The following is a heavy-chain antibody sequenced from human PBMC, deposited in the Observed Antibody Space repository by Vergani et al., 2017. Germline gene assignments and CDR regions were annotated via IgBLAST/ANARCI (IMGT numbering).Heavy chain of an antibody. D-gene: IGHD3-22*01. CDR3: ARSSGYYSYYFDF. Sequence: QEQLVQSGAEVRKPGASVKVSCKASGYNFTSFDINWVRLATGQGLEWMGWMNPKSGNTAYAAKFQGRITMTRDSSTDTAYMEMKSLRSEDTAIYFCARSSGYYSYYFDFWGQGTLVTVSS. J-gene: IGHJ4*02. CDR1: GYNFTSFD. V-gene: IGHV1-8*01. CDR2: MNPKSGNT.